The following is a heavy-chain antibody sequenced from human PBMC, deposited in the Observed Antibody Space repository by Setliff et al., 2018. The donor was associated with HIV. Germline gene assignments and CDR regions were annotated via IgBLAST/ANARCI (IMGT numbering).Heavy chain of an antibody. V-gene: IGHV1-46*01. CDR1: GYTVTSYY. Sequence: ASVKVSCKASGYTVTSYYIHWVRQAPGQGLEWMGIFNPSGGSTTYAQTFQGRVTMTRDTSTTTVYMELSSLRSDDTAVYYCARDSPYGGNSGAFDIWGQGTMVTVSS. CDR3: ARDSPYGGNSGAFDI. J-gene: IGHJ3*02. D-gene: IGHD2-21*02. CDR2: FNPSGGST.